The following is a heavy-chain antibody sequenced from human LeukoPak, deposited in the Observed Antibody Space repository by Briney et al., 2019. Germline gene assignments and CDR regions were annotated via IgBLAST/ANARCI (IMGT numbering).Heavy chain of an antibody. CDR3: AREPDSSGYYG. D-gene: IGHD3-22*01. CDR2: IYYSGST. V-gene: IGHV4-39*07. CDR1: GGSISSSSYY. Sequence: SETLSLTCTVSGGSISSSSYYWGWIRQPPGKGLEWIGSIYYSGSTYYNPSLKSRVTISVDTSKNQFSLKLSSVTAADTAVYYWAREPDSSGYYGWGQGTLVTVSS. J-gene: IGHJ4*02.